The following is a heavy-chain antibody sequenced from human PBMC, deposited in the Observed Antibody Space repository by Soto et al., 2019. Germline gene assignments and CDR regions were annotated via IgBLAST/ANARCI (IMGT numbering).Heavy chain of an antibody. CDR3: ARDAPPTDY. Sequence: GGSLRLSCAASGLTFSDYYMSWIRQAPGKGLEWVSYIDSSGDHIHYGDSVRGRFTISRDNAKNSLYLQMNSLRDEDTAVYYCARDAPPTDYWGQGTLVTVSS. CDR2: IDSSGDHI. J-gene: IGHJ4*02. V-gene: IGHV3-11*04. CDR1: GLTFSDYY.